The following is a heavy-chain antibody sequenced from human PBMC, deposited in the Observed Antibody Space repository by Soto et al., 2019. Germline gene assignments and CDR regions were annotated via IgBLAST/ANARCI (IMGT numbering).Heavy chain of an antibody. CDR2: IYYSGST. CDR1: GGSISSYY. J-gene: IGHJ4*02. CDR3: ARLRGVTDC. D-gene: IGHD3-10*01. Sequence: SETLSLTCSGYGGSISSYYWSWIRQPPGKGLEWIGYIYYSGSTNYNPSLKSRVTISVDTSKNQFSLKLSSVTAADTAVYYCARLRGVTDCWGQGTLVTVSS. V-gene: IGHV4-59*01.